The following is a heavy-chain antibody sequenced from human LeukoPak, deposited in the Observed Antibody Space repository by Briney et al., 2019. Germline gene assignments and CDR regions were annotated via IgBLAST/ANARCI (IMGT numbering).Heavy chain of an antibody. CDR1: GFTFSIYA. CDR2: FSGSAGTT. D-gene: IGHD3-10*01. J-gene: IGHJ4*02. CDR3: ARGVWFGESWAGY. V-gene: IGHV3-23*01. Sequence: PGGSLRLSCAVSGFTFSIYAMTWVRQAPGKGLEWVSAFSGSAGTTYYADSVKGRFTISRDNSKNTLYLQMNSLKAEDTAVYYCARGVWFGESWAGYWGQGTLVTVSS.